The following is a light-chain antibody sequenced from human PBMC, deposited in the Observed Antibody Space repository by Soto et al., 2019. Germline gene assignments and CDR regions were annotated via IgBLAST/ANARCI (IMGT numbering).Light chain of an antibody. CDR1: QSVSSY. Sequence: EIVLTQSPATLSLSPGERATLSCRASQSVSSYLAWYQQKPGQAPRLLINGASTRATGIPARFSGSGSGTDFTLTISSLQSEDFAVYYCQQYNNWPAITFGQGTRLEIK. V-gene: IGKV3D-15*01. CDR2: GAS. J-gene: IGKJ5*01. CDR3: QQYNNWPAIT.